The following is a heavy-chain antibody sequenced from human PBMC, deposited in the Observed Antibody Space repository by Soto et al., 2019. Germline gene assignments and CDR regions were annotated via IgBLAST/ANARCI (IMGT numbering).Heavy chain of an antibody. J-gene: IGHJ6*03. V-gene: IGHV5-51*01. CDR3: ARFHYDFWSGYEPYYYYMDV. Sequence: PGESLKIYCKGSGDSFTSYWIGWVRQMTGKGMEWMGIIYPGDSDTRYSPSFQGQVTISADKSISTAYLQWSSLKASDTAMYYCARFHYDFWSGYEPYYYYMDVWGKGTTVTVSS. D-gene: IGHD3-3*01. CDR1: GDSFTSYW. CDR2: IYPGDSDT.